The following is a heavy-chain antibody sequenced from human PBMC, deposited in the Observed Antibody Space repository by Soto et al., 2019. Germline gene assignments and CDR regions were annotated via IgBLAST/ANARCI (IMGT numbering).Heavy chain of an antibody. CDR2: IYSGGST. D-gene: IGHD3-16*02. CDR1: GFTVSSNY. J-gene: IGHJ6*02. Sequence: GGSLRLSCAASGFTVSSNYMSWVRQAPGKGLEWASVIYSGGSTYYADSVKGRLTISRDNSKNTLYLQMNSLRAEDTAVYYCARAGGYDYVWGSYRQDYYYYYGMDVWGQGTTVTVSS. CDR3: ARAGGYDYVWGSYRQDYYYYYGMDV. V-gene: IGHV3-53*01.